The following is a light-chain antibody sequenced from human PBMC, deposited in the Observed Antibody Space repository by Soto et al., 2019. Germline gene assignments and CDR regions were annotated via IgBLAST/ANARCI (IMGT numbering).Light chain of an antibody. J-gene: IGLJ1*01. CDR1: SSDIGDYHY. V-gene: IGLV2-14*01. Sequence: QSVLTQPASVSGSPGQSITISCTGTSSDIGDYHYVSWFQHHPGKAPKLLIYEVSDRPSGVSNRFSGSKSGNTASLTISGLQSEDEADYFCCSYTITNTFYVFGIGTKVTVL. CDR3: CSYTITNTFYV. CDR2: EVS.